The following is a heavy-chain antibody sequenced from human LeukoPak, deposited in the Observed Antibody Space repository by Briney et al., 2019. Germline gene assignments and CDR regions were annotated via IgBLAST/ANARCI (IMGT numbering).Heavy chain of an antibody. D-gene: IGHD5-12*01. CDR1: GYTFTSYG. V-gene: IGHV1-18*01. CDR3: ARVRLSPSGYFNWFDP. Sequence: GASVKVSCKASGYTFTSYGISWVRQAPGQGLEWMGWISAYNGNTNYAQKLQGRGTMTTETSTSTAYMELRSLRSDDTAVYYCARVRLSPSGYFNWFDPWGQGTLVTVSS. CDR2: ISAYNGNT. J-gene: IGHJ5*02.